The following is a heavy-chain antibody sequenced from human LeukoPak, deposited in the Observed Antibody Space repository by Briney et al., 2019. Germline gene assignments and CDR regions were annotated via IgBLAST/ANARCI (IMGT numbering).Heavy chain of an antibody. D-gene: IGHD2-15*01. J-gene: IGHJ3*02. CDR1: TFTFSNAW. V-gene: IGHV3-15*01. CDR2: IKSKSDGGTT. Sequence: PGGSLRLSCAASTFTFSNAWMSWVRQAPGKGLEWVGRIKSKSDGGTTDYAAPVKGRFTISRDDSKNTLYLQMNSLKTEDTAMYYCTTAPRGYCSGGSCSYAFDIWGQGTMVTVSS. CDR3: TTAPRGYCSGGSCSYAFDI.